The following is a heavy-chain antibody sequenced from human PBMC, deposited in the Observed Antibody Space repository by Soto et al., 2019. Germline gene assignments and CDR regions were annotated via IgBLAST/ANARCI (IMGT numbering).Heavy chain of an antibody. V-gene: IGHV3-23*01. CDR3: AKDRQPDGLWPVDH. CDR2: IFGNGGGI. J-gene: IGHJ4*02. D-gene: IGHD2-8*01. CDR1: GFTFYIYA. Sequence: EVQLLESGGGLVQPGGSLRLSCAASGFTFYIYAMSWVRQAPGKGLEWVSGIFGNGGGISYADSVKGRFTISRDNSNNVLYLQMNSLRAEDTAVYYCAKDRQPDGLWPVDHGGQGTLVTVSS.